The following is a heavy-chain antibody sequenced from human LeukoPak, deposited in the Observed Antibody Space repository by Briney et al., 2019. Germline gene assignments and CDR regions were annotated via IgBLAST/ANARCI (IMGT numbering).Heavy chain of an antibody. CDR1: GYTFTSYG. J-gene: IGHJ3*02. CDR2: ISAYNGNT. V-gene: IGHV1-18*01. D-gene: IGHD2-15*01. CDR3: ASPVLVVVAADAFDI. Sequence: ASVKVSCKASGYTFTSYGISWVRQAPGQGLEWMGWISAYNGNTNYAQKLQGRVTMTTDTSTSTAYMELRSLRSDDTAVYYCASPVLVVVAADAFDIWGQGTMVTVSS.